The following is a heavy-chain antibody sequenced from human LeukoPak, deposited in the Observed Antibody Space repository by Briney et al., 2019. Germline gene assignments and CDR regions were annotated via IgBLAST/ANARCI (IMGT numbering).Heavy chain of an antibody. CDR1: GFTFSSHW. Sequence: PGGSLRLSCAASGFTFSSHWMGWVRQAPGKGLEWVANIRRDGGENHYVDSVKGRFTISRDNARNSLYLQMNSLRAEDTAVYYCTKWSTSGSYYTEWGQGTLVTVSS. D-gene: IGHD3-10*01. V-gene: IGHV3-7*01. CDR3: TKWSTSGSYYTE. CDR2: IRRDGGEN. J-gene: IGHJ4*02.